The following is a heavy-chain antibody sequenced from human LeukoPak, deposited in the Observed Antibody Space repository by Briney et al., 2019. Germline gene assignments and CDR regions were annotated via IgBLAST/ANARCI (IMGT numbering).Heavy chain of an antibody. CDR1: GISFSTYA. CDR3: ATSIGYSSG. J-gene: IGHJ4*02. D-gene: IGHD6-19*01. Sequence: GGSLRLSCTASGISFSTYAMSWVRQTPGKGLEWVSAISGSGRSPYYADSVKGHFTISRDNSKNTLYLQMNSLRAEDTAVYYCATSIGYSSGWGQGTLVTVSS. V-gene: IGHV3-23*01. CDR2: ISGSGRSP.